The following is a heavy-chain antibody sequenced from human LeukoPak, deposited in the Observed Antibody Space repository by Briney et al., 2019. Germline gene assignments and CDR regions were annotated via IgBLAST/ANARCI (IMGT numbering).Heavy chain of an antibody. V-gene: IGHV4-39*01. CDR3: ARPQLGSSAGYVDY. CDR2: IFSGGNT. Sequence: SETLSLTCTVSGASISSSRSFWGWIRQPPGKGLEWILSIFSGGNTYYNPSLNSRVSISIDTSKNQFSLRLSSVTAADTAFYFCARPQLGSSAGYVDYWGQGILVTVSS. CDR1: GASISSSRSF. D-gene: IGHD3-9*01. J-gene: IGHJ4*02.